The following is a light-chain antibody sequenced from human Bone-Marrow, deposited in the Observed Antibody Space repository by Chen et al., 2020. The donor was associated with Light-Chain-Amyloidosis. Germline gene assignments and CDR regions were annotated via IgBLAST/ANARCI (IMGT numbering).Light chain of an antibody. CDR1: SGDVGTYNY. Sequence: QSALTQPASVSGAPGQSITISCTGTSGDVGTYNYVSWYQQHPGKAPKVMIYAVSNRPSGVSNRFSGSNSGNTASLTISGLQAEDEADYYCSSFTSSSSYVFGPGTKVTVL. J-gene: IGLJ1*01. CDR2: AVS. CDR3: SSFTSSSSYV. V-gene: IGLV2-14*01.